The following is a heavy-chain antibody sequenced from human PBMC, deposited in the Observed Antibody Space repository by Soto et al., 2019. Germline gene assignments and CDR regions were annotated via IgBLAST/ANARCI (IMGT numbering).Heavy chain of an antibody. V-gene: IGHV3-48*02. CDR1: GFTLSSFN. D-gene: IGHD6-13*01. Sequence: EVQLVESGGGLVQPGGSLSLSCEASGFTLSSFNMNWVRQAPGRGLEWVSYISGSSDTIYYADSVKGRFTISRDNAKNSLYLQMDSLRDEDTAVYYCARDHGGSTWFVGIYYYFGVDVWGQGTTVTVSS. CDR2: ISGSSDTI. J-gene: IGHJ6*02. CDR3: ARDHGGSTWFVGIYYYFGVDV.